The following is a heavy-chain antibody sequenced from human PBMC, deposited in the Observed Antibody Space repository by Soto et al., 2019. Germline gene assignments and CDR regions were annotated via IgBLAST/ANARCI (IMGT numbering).Heavy chain of an antibody. V-gene: IGHV3-7*03. Sequence: PGWSLRLSCAASGFTFSNYWMSWVRQAPGKGLEWVANIKQDGSEKYYVDSVKGRFTISRDNAKNSLYLQMNSLRAEDTAVYYCASQGAYYASGSLSWFDTWGQGTLVTVSS. CDR2: IKQDGSEK. CDR3: ASQGAYYASGSLSWFDT. D-gene: IGHD3-10*01. J-gene: IGHJ5*02. CDR1: GFTFSNYW.